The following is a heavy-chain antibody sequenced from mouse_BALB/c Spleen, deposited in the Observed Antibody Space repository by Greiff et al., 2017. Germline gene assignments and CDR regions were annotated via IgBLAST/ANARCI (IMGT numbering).Heavy chain of an antibody. CDR2: ISTYYGDA. D-gene: IGHD4-1*01. J-gene: IGHJ2*01. CDR3: ARRTGTNYFDY. CDR1: GYTFTDYA. V-gene: IGHV1S137*01. Sequence: VQLQQSGAELVRPGVSVKISCKGSGYTFTDYAMHWVKQSHAKSLEWIGVISTYYGDASYNQKFKGKATMTVDKSSSTAYMELARLTSEDSAIYYCARRTGTNYFDYWGQGTTLTVSS.